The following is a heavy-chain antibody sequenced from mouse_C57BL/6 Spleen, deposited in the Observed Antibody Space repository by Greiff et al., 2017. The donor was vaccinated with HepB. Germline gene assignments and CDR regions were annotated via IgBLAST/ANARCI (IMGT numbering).Heavy chain of an antibody. CDR1: GFNIKDDY. J-gene: IGHJ4*01. CDR3: RHYSNYNYYAMDY. D-gene: IGHD2-5*01. CDR2: IDPENGDT. Sequence: VQLQQSGAELVRPGASVKLSCTASGFNIKDDYMHWVKQRPEQGLEWIGWIDPENGDTEYASKFQGKATITADTSSNTAYLQLSSLTSEDTAVYYCRHYSNYNYYAMDYWGQGTSVTVSS. V-gene: IGHV14-4*01.